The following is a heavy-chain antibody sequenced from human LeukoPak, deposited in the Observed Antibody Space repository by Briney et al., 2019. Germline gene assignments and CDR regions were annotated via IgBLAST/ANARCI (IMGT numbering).Heavy chain of an antibody. D-gene: IGHD5-18*01. CDR3: ARLWIPYYFDY. Sequence: SETLSLTCTVSGGSISSYYWSWIRQPPGKGLEWIGYIYYSGSTNYNPSLKSRVTISVDTSKNQFSLKLSSVTAADTAVYHCARLWIPYYFDYWGQGTLVTVSS. CDR1: GGSISSYY. CDR2: IYYSGST. J-gene: IGHJ4*02. V-gene: IGHV4-59*08.